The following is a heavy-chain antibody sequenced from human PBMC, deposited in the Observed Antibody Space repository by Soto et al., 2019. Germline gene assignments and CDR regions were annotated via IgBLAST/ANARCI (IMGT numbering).Heavy chain of an antibody. CDR2: MNPNSGNT. J-gene: IGHJ5*02. D-gene: IGHD6-6*01. CDR1: GYTFTSYD. CDR3: ARGRGIAARRGNWFDP. V-gene: IGHV1-8*01. Sequence: ASVKVSCKASGYTFTSYDINWVRQATGQGLEWMGWMNPNSGNTGYAQKFQGRVTMTRNTSISTAYMELSSLRSEDTAVYYCARGRGIAARRGNWFDPWGKGTLVTVSS.